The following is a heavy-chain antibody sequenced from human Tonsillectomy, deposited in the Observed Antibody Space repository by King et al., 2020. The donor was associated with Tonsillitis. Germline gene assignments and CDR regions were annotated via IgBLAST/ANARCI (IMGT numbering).Heavy chain of an antibody. CDR3: AKPKATLVICDY. CDR1: GFTFSSYG. V-gene: IGHV3-30*18. CDR2: ISYDGSNK. Sequence: VQLVESGGGVVQPGRSLRLSCAASGFTFSSYGMYWVRQAPGKGLEWVAVISYDGSNKYYADSVKGRFTISRDNSENSLYLQMNSLRAEDTAVYYCAKPKATLVICDYWGQGTLVTVSS. J-gene: IGHJ4*02. D-gene: IGHD3-22*01.